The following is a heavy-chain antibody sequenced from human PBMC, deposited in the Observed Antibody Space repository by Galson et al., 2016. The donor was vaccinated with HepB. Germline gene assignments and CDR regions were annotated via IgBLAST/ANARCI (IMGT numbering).Heavy chain of an antibody. CDR1: GDSISTSSHF. J-gene: IGHJ6*02. CDR3: ARPTAYYGMDV. D-gene: IGHD4-17*01. CDR2: IHFGGNS. Sequence: ETLSLTCSVSGDSISTSSHFWGWIRQPPGKSLEWIGSIHFGGNSYYNPSLKSRVTISVDFSKNQFSLKVTSVTVADTAVDFCARPTAYYGMDVWGQGTPVTISS. V-gene: IGHV4-39*01.